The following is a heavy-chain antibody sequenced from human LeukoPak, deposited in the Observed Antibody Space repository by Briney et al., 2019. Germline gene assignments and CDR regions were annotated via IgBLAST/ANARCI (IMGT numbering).Heavy chain of an antibody. CDR1: GGSISSNNYY. Sequence: PSETLSLTCTVSGGSISSNNYYCGWIRQPPGKGLEYIASINHGGSSYYNPSLKSRVTISVDTSKNQFSLKLNSVTAADTAVYYCARGSPYQKWGQGTLVTVSS. V-gene: IGHV4-39*01. J-gene: IGHJ4*02. CDR3: ARGSPYQK. D-gene: IGHD2-15*01. CDR2: INHGGSS.